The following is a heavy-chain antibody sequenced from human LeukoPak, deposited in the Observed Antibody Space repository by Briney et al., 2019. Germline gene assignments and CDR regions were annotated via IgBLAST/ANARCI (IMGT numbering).Heavy chain of an antibody. J-gene: IGHJ4*02. D-gene: IGHD4-23*01. CDR1: GGTFSSYA. V-gene: IGHV1-69*05. CDR3: ARAGEPYGGNSLQPGFDY. CDR2: IIPIFGTA. Sequence: ASVKVSCKASGGTFSSYAISWVRQAPGQGLEWMGGIIPIFGTANYAQKFQGRVTITTDESTSTAYMELSSLRSEDTAVYYCARAGEPYGGNSLQPGFDYWGQGTLVTVSS.